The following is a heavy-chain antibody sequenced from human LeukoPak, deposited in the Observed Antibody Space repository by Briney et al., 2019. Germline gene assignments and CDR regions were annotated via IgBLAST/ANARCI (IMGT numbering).Heavy chain of an antibody. CDR1: GGTFSSYA. J-gene: IGHJ4*02. CDR3: ARDSSGQSY. V-gene: IGHV1-69*04. D-gene: IGHD3-22*01. Sequence: GASVKVSCKASGGTFSSYAINWVRQAPGQGLEWMGRIIPILGIANYAQKFQGRVTITADKSTSTAYMELSSLRSEDTAVYYCARDSSGQSYWGQGTLVTVSS. CDR2: IIPILGIA.